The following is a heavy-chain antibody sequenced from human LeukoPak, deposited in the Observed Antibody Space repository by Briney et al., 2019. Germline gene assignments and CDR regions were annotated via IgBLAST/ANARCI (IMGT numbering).Heavy chain of an antibody. V-gene: IGHV3-30*18. Sequence: AGGSLRLSCAASGFTFSTYAMHWVRQAPGKGLEWVAVISYDGSNKYYADSVKGRFTISRDNSKNTLYLQMNTLRAEDTAVYYCAKGVSWNWFDPWGQGTLVTVSS. CDR3: AKGVSWNWFDP. CDR2: ISYDGSNK. CDR1: GFTFSTYA. D-gene: IGHD2-8*01. J-gene: IGHJ5*02.